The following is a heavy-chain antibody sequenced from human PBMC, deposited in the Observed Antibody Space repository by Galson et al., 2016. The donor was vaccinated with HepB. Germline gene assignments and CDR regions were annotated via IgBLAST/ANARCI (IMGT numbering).Heavy chain of an antibody. D-gene: IGHD3-10*01. CDR3: ARDGYNARPYYYYYYGVDV. V-gene: IGHV1-18*01. J-gene: IGHJ6*02. CDR1: GYTFTSYG. Sequence: SVKVSCKASGYTFTSYGISWVRQAPGQGLEWMGWISAYNGNTNYAQTFQDRVTMTTDTSTSTAYMELRSLRSDDTAVYYWARDGYNARPYYYYYYGVDVWGQGTTVTVSS. CDR2: ISAYNGNT.